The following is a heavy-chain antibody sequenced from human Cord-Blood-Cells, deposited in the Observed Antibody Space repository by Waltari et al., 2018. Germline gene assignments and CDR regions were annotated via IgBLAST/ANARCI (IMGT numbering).Heavy chain of an antibody. J-gene: IGHJ3*02. Sequence: QVQLVQSGAEVKKPGASVKVSCKASGYTFTGYYMHWVRQAPGQGLEWMGWINPNSGRTNYAQKFQGWVTMTRDTSISTAYMELNRLRSDDTAVYYCARRGPTRNPLDAFDIWGQGTMVTVSS. D-gene: IGHD1-1*01. CDR3: ARRGPTRNPLDAFDI. V-gene: IGHV1-2*04. CDR1: GYTFTGYY. CDR2: INPNSGRT.